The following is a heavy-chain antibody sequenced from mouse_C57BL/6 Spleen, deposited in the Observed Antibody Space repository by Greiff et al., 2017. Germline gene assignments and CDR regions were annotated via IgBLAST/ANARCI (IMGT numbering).Heavy chain of an antibody. V-gene: IGHV6-3*01. CDR1: GFTFSNYW. D-gene: IGHD2-3*01. Sequence: EVKLMESGGGLVQPGGSMKLSCVASGFTFSNYWMNWVRQSPEKGLEWVAQIRLKSDNYATHYAESVKGRFTISRDDSKSSVYLQMNNLRAEDTGIYYCTVYDGYYNYAMDYWGQGTSVTVSS. CDR2: IRLKSDNYAT. J-gene: IGHJ4*01. CDR3: TVYDGYYNYAMDY.